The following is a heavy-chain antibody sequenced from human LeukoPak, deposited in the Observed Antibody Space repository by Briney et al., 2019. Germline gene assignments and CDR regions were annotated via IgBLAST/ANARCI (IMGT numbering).Heavy chain of an antibody. Sequence: PGGSLRLSCAASGFTVSSNYMSWVRQAPGKGLEWVSVIYSGGSTYYADSVKGRFTISRDNSKNTLYLQMNSLRAEDTAVYYCARSSYSSGLPFDHWGQGTLVTVSS. D-gene: IGHD6-19*01. CDR2: IYSGGST. CDR3: ARSSYSSGLPFDH. V-gene: IGHV3-53*01. J-gene: IGHJ4*02. CDR1: GFTVSSNY.